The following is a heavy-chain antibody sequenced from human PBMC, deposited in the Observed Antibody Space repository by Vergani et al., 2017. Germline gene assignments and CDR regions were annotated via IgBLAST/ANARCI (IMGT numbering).Heavy chain of an antibody. CDR3: ARHSHCSSTSCRGRYYYCMDV. Sequence: EVQLVQSGAEVKKPGESLKISCKGSGYSFTSYWIGWVRQMPGKGLEWMGIIYPGDSDTRYSPSFQGQVTISADKSFSTAYLPWSSLKASDTAMYYLARHSHCSSTSCRGRYYYCMDVWGQGTTVTVSS. J-gene: IGHJ6*02. D-gene: IGHD2-2*01. CDR1: GYSFTSYW. CDR2: IYPGDSDT. V-gene: IGHV5-51*01.